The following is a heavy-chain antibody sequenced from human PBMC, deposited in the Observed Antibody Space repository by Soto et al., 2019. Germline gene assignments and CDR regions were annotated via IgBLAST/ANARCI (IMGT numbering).Heavy chain of an antibody. D-gene: IGHD3-9*01. J-gene: IGHJ5*02. CDR1: GASISTNHHN. CDR3: ARLPTGYPNWFDP. Sequence: QVQLQGSGPGLVRPSETLSLTCTVSGASISTNHHNWARVRQPPGKGLEWMGNIHYRGDTYFNPSLGSRLSMSVDTSKNQFSLKLTSVTAADTAVYYCARLPTGYPNWFDPWGQGTLVTVSS. CDR2: IHYRGDT. V-gene: IGHV4-39*01.